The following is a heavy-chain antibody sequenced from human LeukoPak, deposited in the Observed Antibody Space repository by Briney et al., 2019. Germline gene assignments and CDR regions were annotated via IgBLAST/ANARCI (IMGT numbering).Heavy chain of an antibody. CDR3: ARHAGAAAGPNFDY. V-gene: IGHV5-51*01. CDR2: IYPGDSDT. J-gene: IGHJ4*02. D-gene: IGHD6-13*01. CDR1: GYSFTRYW. Sequence: GESLQISCKSSGYSFTRYWNGWVRQMPGRGLEWMGIIYPGDSDTRYSPSFQGQVTISADKSISTAYLQWRSLKASDTAMYYCARHAGAAAGPNFDYWGQGTLVTVSS.